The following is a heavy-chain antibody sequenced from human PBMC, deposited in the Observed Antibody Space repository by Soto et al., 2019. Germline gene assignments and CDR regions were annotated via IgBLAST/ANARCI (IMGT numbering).Heavy chain of an antibody. CDR3: TTDPGDYEDF. V-gene: IGHV3-15*01. CDR2: IKNKADGGTK. D-gene: IGHD4-17*01. CDR1: GITFINAW. J-gene: IGHJ4*02. Sequence: EVQLVESGGDLVKPGGCLRLSCEASGITFINAWMSWVRQAPGKGLEWVGRIKNKADGGTKDYAAPVRGRFTISRDDSKNTLFLQMNSLEIEDTAVYYCTTDPGDYEDFWGRGTLVTVSS.